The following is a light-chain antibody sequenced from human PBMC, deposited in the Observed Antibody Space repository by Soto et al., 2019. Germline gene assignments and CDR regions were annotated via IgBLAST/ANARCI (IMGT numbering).Light chain of an antibody. CDR3: HRSESSPLT. Sequence: EIVLTQFPATLSLSPGERATLSCRASQSLHSNFLVWYQQKPGQAPRLLISSASRRSTGIPDRFSGSASGTDFTLAISRLDPDDVAGYYCHRSESSPLTFGPGTKV. CDR1: QSLHSNF. V-gene: IGKV3-20*01. J-gene: IGKJ3*01. CDR2: SAS.